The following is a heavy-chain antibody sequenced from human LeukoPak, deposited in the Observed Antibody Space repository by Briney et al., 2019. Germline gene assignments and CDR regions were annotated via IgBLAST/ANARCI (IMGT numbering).Heavy chain of an antibody. V-gene: IGHV3-23*01. CDR3: ATHTGVPAAPNYYMDV. D-gene: IGHD2-2*01. Sequence: GGSLRLSCAASGFTFSSYAMSWVRQAPGKGLEWVSAISGSGGSTYYADSVKGRFTISRDNSKNTLYLQMNSLRAEDTAVYYCATHTGVPAAPNYYMDVWGKGTTVTVSS. J-gene: IGHJ6*03. CDR1: GFTFSSYA. CDR2: ISGSGGST.